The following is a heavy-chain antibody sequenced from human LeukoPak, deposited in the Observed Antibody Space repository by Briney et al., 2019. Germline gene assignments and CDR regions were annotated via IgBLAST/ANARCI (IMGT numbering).Heavy chain of an antibody. Sequence: GGSLRLSCAASGFTFDDYTMQWVRQAPGKGLEWVSLISWDGGSTYYADSVKGRFTISRDNSKNSLYLQMNSLRTEDTALYYCAKDSGSYSDPYYYYGMDVWGQGTTVTVSS. D-gene: IGHD1-26*01. J-gene: IGHJ6*02. V-gene: IGHV3-43*01. CDR2: ISWDGGST. CDR3: AKDSGSYSDPYYYYGMDV. CDR1: GFTFDDYT.